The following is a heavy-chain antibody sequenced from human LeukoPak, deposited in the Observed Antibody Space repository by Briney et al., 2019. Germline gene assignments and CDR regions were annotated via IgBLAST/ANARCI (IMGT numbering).Heavy chain of an antibody. D-gene: IGHD6-19*01. CDR2: IYHSGST. J-gene: IGHJ3*02. CDR3: ARPIIEGARDAFDI. V-gene: IGHV4-30-2*01. Sequence: KASETLSLTCTVSGGSISSGGYYWSWIRQPPGKGLEWIGYIYHSGSTYYNPSLKSRVTISVDRSKNQFSLKLSSVTAADTAVYYCARPIIEGARDAFDIWGQGTMVTVSS. CDR1: GGSISSGGYY.